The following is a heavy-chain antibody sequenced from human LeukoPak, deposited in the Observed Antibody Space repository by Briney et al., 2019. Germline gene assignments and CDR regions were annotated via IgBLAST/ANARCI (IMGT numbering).Heavy chain of an antibody. CDR2: VHHSGST. J-gene: IGHJ4*02. V-gene: IGHV4-39*01. Sequence: SETLSLTCTVSGGFIRSNNYYWGWIRQPPGKGLEWIGSVHHSGSTYYNPSLKSRVTISVDTSKNQFSLKLSSVTAADTAVYYCAQEYYFDYWGQGTLVTVSS. CDR1: GGFIRSNNYY. CDR3: AQEYYFDY.